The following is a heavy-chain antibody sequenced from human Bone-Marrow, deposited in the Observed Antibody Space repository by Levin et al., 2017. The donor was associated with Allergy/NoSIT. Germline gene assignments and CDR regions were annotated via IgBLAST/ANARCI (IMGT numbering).Heavy chain of an antibody. CDR2: IRFDSTS. CDR1: GINFGTDP. Sequence: GGSLRLSCAVSGINFGTDPMNWVRQAPGKGLEWISNIRFDSTSYYADSVKGRFTISRDNAKKLVFLQMNSLRVDDTALYYCAGDRDYAFDIWGQGTMVTISS. V-gene: IGHV3-48*04. CDR3: AGDRDYAFDI. J-gene: IGHJ3*02.